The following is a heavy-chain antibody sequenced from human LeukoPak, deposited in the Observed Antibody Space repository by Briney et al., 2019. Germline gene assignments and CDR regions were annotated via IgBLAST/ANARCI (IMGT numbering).Heavy chain of an antibody. J-gene: IGHJ4*02. D-gene: IGHD5-24*01. V-gene: IGHV7-4-1*02. CDR1: GYTFTSYA. CDR2: INTNSGNP. Sequence: ASVKVSCKASGYTFTSYAMNWVRQAPGQGLEWMGWINTNSGNPTYAQGFTGRFVFSLDTSVSTAYLQISSLKAEDSAVYYCARVPTLEMATTHFDYWGQGTLVTVSS. CDR3: ARVPTLEMATTHFDY.